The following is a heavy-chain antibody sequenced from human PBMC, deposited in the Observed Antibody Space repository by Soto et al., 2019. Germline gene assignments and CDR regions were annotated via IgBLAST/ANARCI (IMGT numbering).Heavy chain of an antibody. V-gene: IGHV3-21*01. CDR1: GFTFSSYS. Sequence: EVQLVESGGGLVKPGGSLRLSCAASGFTFSSYSMNWVRQAPGKGLEWVSSISSSSSYIYYADSVKGRFTISRDNAKNSLYLQMNSLRAEDTAVYYCARAHGIAAADWFDPWGQGTLVPVSS. J-gene: IGHJ5*02. CDR2: ISSSSSYI. CDR3: ARAHGIAAADWFDP. D-gene: IGHD6-13*01.